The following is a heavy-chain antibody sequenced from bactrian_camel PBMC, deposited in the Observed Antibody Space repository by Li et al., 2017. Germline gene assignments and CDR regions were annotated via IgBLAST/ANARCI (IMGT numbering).Heavy chain of an antibody. V-gene: IGHV3-2*01. CDR1: GFTLNANY. Sequence: HVQLVESGGGLVQPGGSLRLSCAASGFTLNANYVAWVRQAPGKGLEWVSSIVSDGSKTAYADSVKGRFTISRDNAKNTVYLQMNSLKSEDTALYYCAVRDPLTNAGYSSWGQGTQVTVS. J-gene: IGHJ6*01. D-gene: IGHD3*01. CDR2: IVSDGSKT. CDR3: AVRDPLTNAGYSS.